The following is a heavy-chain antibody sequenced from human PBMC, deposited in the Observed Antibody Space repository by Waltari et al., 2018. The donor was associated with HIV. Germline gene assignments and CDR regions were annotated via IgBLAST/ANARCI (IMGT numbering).Heavy chain of an antibody. Sequence: QVQLVQSGAEVKKAGASVKVSCKASGSTFTSYDINWVRSATVPGLEWMGWMNPNSGNTGYAQKFQGRVTMTRNTSISTAYMELSSLRSEDTAVYYCVRGSGRGYCSSTSCLFDYWGQGTLVTVSS. CDR3: VRGSGRGYCSSTSCLFDY. J-gene: IGHJ4*02. CDR2: MNPNSGNT. D-gene: IGHD2-2*01. CDR1: GSTFTSYD. V-gene: IGHV1-8*01.